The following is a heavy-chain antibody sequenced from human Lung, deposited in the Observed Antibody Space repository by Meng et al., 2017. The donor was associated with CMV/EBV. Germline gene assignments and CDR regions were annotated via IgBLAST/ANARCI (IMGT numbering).Heavy chain of an antibody. CDR2: ISPTTGYT. CDR3: ARDFSLYRTSGVQ. CDR1: GFTFSDYY. V-gene: IGHV3-11*05. Sequence: RVVCGGGLVKPGGSLRLSCTGSGFTFSDYYMSWIRQAPGKGLEWVSYISPTTGYTEYADSVKGRFTISRDNAKNSLFLQMNSLRSEDTAVYYCARDFSLYRTSGVQWGQGTLVTVSS. J-gene: IGHJ4*01. D-gene: IGHD2-8*01.